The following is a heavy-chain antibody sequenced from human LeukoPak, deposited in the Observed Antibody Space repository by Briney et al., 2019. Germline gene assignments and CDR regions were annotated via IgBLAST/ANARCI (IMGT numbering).Heavy chain of an antibody. CDR2: ISGSGGST. Sequence: PGRSLRLSCAASGFTFSSYAMSWVRQAPGKGLEWVSAISGSGGSTYYADSVKGRFTISRDNSKNTLYLQMNSLRAEDTAVYYCAKGLSYDSSGYPAGGYWGQGTLVTVSS. J-gene: IGHJ4*02. D-gene: IGHD3-22*01. V-gene: IGHV3-23*01. CDR1: GFTFSSYA. CDR3: AKGLSYDSSGYPAGGY.